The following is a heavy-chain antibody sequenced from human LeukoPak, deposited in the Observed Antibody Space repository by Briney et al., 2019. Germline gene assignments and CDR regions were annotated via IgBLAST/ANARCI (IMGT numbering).Heavy chain of an antibody. CDR2: IKYDGSDK. D-gene: IGHD1-7*01. V-gene: IGHV3-7*03. Sequence: PGGSLRLSCTASGFTFNNFWMSWVRQTPGKGPEWVTKIKYDGSDKYYVDSVKARFTISRDNVKNSLYLQMDSLRVEDTAVYYCAATNGARGGTFDYWGQGTPVTVSS. J-gene: IGHJ4*02. CDR1: GFTFNNFW. CDR3: AATNGARGGTFDY.